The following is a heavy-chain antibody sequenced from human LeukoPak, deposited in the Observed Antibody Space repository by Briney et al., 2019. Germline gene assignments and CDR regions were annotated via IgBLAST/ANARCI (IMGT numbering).Heavy chain of an antibody. V-gene: IGHV3-9*01. J-gene: IGHJ6*03. CDR1: GFTFDDYA. D-gene: IGHD3-10*01. Sequence: GGSLRLSCAASGFTFDDYAMHWVRQAPGKGLEWVSGISWNSGSIGYADSVKGRFTISRDNAKNSLYLQMNSLRAEDTALYYCATLGGLWFGELSPPSYYYYYMDVWGKGTTVTISS. CDR3: ATLGGLWFGELSPPSYYYYYMDV. CDR2: ISWNSGSI.